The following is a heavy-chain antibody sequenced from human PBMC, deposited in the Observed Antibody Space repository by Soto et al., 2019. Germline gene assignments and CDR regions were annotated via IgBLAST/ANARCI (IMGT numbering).Heavy chain of an antibody. V-gene: IGHV3-23*01. CDR2: ISGGGDTT. J-gene: IGHJ4*02. D-gene: IGHD3-10*01. Sequence: EVQLLESGGGLVQPGGSLRLSCAASGFTFNNYAMTWVRQAPGKGLEWVSAISGGGDTTSYADSVKGRFTVSRDGSKNTLYLQMGSLRAEDTALYYCAKGRGGSGSLTPRLDFWGQGTLVTVYS. CDR1: GFTFNNYA. CDR3: AKGRGGSGSLTPRLDF.